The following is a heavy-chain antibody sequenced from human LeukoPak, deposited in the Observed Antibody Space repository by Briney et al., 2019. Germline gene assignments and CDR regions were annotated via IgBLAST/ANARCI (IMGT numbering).Heavy chain of an antibody. Sequence: GASVKVSCKASGYTFTSYGISWVRQAPGQGLEWMGIINPSGGSTNYAQKFQGRVTMTRDMSTSTVYMELSSLRSEDTAVYYCARDLQITRRPGSIDYWGQGTLVTVSS. CDR3: ARDLQITRRPGSIDY. CDR2: INPSGGST. CDR1: GYTFTSYG. V-gene: IGHV1-46*01. J-gene: IGHJ4*02. D-gene: IGHD3-10*01.